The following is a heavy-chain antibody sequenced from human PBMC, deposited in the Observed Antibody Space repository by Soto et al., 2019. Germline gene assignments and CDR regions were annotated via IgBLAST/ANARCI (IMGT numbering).Heavy chain of an antibody. CDR1: GFTFSAFW. CDR2: INSDGSGT. J-gene: IGHJ4*02. CDR3: TRVNTLTSAWPFDY. D-gene: IGHD6-19*01. Sequence: EVQLVESGGGLVQPGKSLRLSCEASGFTFSAFWMHWVRQAPGKGLEWVARINSDGSGTTYADSVQGRFTISRDNAKNTVFLQMTSLRAEDTAVYFCTRVNTLTSAWPFDYWGQGALVTVSS. V-gene: IGHV3-74*01.